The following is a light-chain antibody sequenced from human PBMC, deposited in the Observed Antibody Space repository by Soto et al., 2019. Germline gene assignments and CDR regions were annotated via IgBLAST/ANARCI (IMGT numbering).Light chain of an antibody. V-gene: IGKV3-15*01. Sequence: EIVMAQSPVILSVSPGERATLSCRASQSVSVNLAWYQQKPGQAPRLLIYGASSRAPGIPARFSGSGYVTEFTLTISSLQSEDFAVYYCQQYNDWPPYTFGQGTKLEIK. CDR2: GAS. CDR1: QSVSVN. CDR3: QQYNDWPPYT. J-gene: IGKJ2*01.